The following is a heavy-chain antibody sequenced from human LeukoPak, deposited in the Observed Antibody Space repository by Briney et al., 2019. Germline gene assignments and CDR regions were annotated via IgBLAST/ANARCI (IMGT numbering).Heavy chain of an antibody. D-gene: IGHD3-10*01. CDR3: AVLSGRARSSGSYYR. CDR1: GFTFSSYA. Sequence: PGGSLRLSCAASGFTFSSYAMSWVRQAPGKGLEWVSAISGSGGSTYYADSVKGRFTISRDNSKNTLYLQMNSLRAEDTAVYYCAVLSGRARSSGSYYRWGQGTLVTVSS. V-gene: IGHV3-23*01. CDR2: ISGSGGST. J-gene: IGHJ4*02.